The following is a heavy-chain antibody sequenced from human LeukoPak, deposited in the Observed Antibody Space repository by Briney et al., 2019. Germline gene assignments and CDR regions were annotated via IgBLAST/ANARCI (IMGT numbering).Heavy chain of an antibody. CDR3: ITQWIQLWSPIDY. CDR1: GFTFSNAW. D-gene: IGHD5-18*01. V-gene: IGHV3-15*01. Sequence: GGSLRLSCAASGFTFSNAWMSWLRQAPGKGLEWVGRIKSKTDGGTTDYAAPVKGRFTISRDDSKNTLYLQMNSLKTEDTAVYYCITQWIQLWSPIDYWGQGTLVTVSS. CDR2: IKSKTDGGTT. J-gene: IGHJ4*02.